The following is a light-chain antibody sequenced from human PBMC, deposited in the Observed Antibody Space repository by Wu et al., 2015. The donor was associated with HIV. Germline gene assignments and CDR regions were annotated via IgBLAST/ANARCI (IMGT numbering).Light chain of an antibody. J-gene: IGKJ5*01. V-gene: IGKV3-15*01. CDR3: QQHNKWPLT. CDR1: QSVSSN. Sequence: EMVMTQSPATLSVSPGERATLSCRASQSVSSNLAWYQQKPGQAPRLLIYGASTRATGIPARFSGSGSVTDFTLTISSLEPEDFAVYYCQQHNKWPLTFGQGTRLE. CDR2: GAS.